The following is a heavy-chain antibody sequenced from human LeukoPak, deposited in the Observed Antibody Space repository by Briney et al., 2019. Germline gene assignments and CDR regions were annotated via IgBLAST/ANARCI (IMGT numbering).Heavy chain of an antibody. V-gene: IGHV1-2*02. J-gene: IGHJ4*02. CDR3: ARVGGYDRGFDY. CDR1: GYKFTDDY. CDR2: INPNSGGT. Sequence: ASVKVSCKASGYKFTDDYMHWVRQAPGQGLEFMGWINPNSGGTNYAQKFQGRVTMTRDTSISTAYMELSRLRSDDTAVYYCARVGGYDRGFDYWGQGTLVTVSS. D-gene: IGHD5-12*01.